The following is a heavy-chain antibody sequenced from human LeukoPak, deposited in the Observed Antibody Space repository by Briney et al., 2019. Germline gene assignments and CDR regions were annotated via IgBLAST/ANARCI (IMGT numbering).Heavy chain of an antibody. J-gene: IGHJ4*02. CDR3: ARVQAELLDY. Sequence: SETLSLTCTVSGGSISSYYWSWIRQPPGKGLEWIGYIYYSGSTNYNPSLKSRVTISVDTSKNQFSLKLSSVTAADTAVYYCARVQAELLDYWGQGTLVTVSS. D-gene: IGHD1-7*01. V-gene: IGHV4-59*01. CDR2: IYYSGST. CDR1: GGSISSYY.